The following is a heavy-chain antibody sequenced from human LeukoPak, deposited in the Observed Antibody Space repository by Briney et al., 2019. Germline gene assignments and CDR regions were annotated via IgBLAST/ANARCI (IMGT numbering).Heavy chain of an antibody. CDR2: IIPIFGTA. CDR3: ARVSGYYDFWSGYYTWRDYYYYYYMDV. D-gene: IGHD3-3*01. V-gene: IGHV1-69*13. Sequence: GASVKVSCKASGGTFTSYAISWRRQAPGQGLEWMGGIIPIFGTANYAQKFQGRVTITAAESTCTAYMELSSLRSEDTAGYYCARVSGYYDFWSGYYTWRDYYYYYYMDVWGKGTTVTVSS. J-gene: IGHJ6*03. CDR1: GGTFTSYA.